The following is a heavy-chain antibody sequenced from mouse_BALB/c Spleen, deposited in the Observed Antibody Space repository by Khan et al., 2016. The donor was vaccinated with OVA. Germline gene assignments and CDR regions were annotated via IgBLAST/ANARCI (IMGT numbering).Heavy chain of an antibody. CDR3: ATSAYGNFAY. CDR1: GFTFSTYA. J-gene: IGHJ3*01. D-gene: IGHD2-1*01. CDR2: ISSDGDYT. Sequence: EVELVESGGGLVKSGGSLKLSCAASGFTFSTYAMSWVRQTPEKRLEWVATISSDGDYTYYPDNVTGRFTISRDNAKNTLYLQMSSLRSEDTAMYYCATSAYGNFAYWGQGTLVTGSA. V-gene: IGHV5-9-3*01.